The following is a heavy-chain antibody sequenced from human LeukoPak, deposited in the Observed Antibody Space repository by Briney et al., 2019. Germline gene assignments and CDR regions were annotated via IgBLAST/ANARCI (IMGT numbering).Heavy chain of an antibody. J-gene: IGHJ6*02. CDR2: FDPEDGET. Sequence: ASVKVSCKVSGYTLTELSMHWVRQAPGKGLEWMGGFDPEDGETIYAQKFQGRVTMTEDTSTDTAYMELSSLRSEDTAVYYCATDSGLYSNYEYYGMDVWDQGTTVTVSS. D-gene: IGHD4-11*01. V-gene: IGHV1-24*01. CDR1: GYTLTELS. CDR3: ATDSGLYSNYEYYGMDV.